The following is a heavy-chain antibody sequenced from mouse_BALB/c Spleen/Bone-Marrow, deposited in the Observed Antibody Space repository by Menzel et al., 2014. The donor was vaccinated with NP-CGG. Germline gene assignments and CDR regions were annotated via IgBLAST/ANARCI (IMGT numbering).Heavy chain of an antibody. Sequence: EVKLMESGGGLVKPGGSLKLSCAASGFAFSSYDMSWVRQTPEKRLEWVAYISSGGINTYYPDSVKGRFTISRDNAKNTLYLQMNSLKSEDTAMYYCARQRGYAYAMDYWGQGTSVTVSS. CDR2: ISSGGINT. J-gene: IGHJ4*01. D-gene: IGHD2-2*01. V-gene: IGHV5-12-1*01. CDR1: GFAFSSYD. CDR3: ARQRGYAYAMDY.